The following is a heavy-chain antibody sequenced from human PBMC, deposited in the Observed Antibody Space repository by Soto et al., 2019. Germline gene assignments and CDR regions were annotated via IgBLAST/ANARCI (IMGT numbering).Heavy chain of an antibody. V-gene: IGHV4-4*02. CDR3: XXXXXXXXRVDY. CDR1: GGSISSSNW. J-gene: IGHJ4*02. Sequence: QVQLQESGPGLVKPSGTLSLTCAVSGGSISSSNWWSWVRQPPGKGLEWIGEIYHSGSTNYNPSLKSRVTISVDKSKNQFSLKLSSVTAADTAXXXXXXXXXXXXRVDYWGQGTLVTVSS. CDR2: IYHSGST.